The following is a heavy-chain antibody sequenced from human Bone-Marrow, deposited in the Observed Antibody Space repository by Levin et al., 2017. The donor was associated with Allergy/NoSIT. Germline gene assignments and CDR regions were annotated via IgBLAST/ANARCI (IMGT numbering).Heavy chain of an antibody. J-gene: IGHJ4*02. CDR2: IYPSDSDT. CDR3: ARRRSLLAGWAEFDY. Sequence: SGGSLRLSCQASGYTFSNYWIGWVRQMPGKGLEWVGIIYPSDSDTRYGPSFQGQVTISVDKSINTAYLQWSSLRPSDTAMYYCARRRSLLAGWAEFDYWGQGALVLVSS. V-gene: IGHV5-51*01. D-gene: IGHD6-19*01. CDR1: GYTFSNYW.